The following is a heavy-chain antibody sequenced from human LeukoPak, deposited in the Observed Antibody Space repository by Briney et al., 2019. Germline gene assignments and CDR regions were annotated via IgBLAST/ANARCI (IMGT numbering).Heavy chain of an antibody. CDR2: ISAYNGNT. CDR1: GYTFTSYG. V-gene: IGHV1-18*01. D-gene: IGHD3-22*01. Sequence: GASVKVSCKASGYTFTSYGISWVRQAPGQGLEWMGWISAYNGNTNYAQKLQGRVTMTTDTSTSTAYMELRSLRSDDTAVYYCARDLPVYYYDSSGSLDYWGQGTLVTVSS. CDR3: ARDLPVYYYDSSGSLDY. J-gene: IGHJ4*02.